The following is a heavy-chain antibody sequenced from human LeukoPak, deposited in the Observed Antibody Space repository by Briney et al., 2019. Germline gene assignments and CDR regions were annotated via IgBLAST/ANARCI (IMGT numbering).Heavy chain of an antibody. CDR3: ASVIVATSFDY. Sequence: GGSLRLSCAASGFTFSNNEMNWVRQAPGKGLEWVSYISSSGTTIYYADSVKGQFTISRDNAKKSLYLQMNSLRAEDTAVYYCASVIVATSFDYWGQGTLVTVSS. CDR2: ISSSGTTI. V-gene: IGHV3-48*03. J-gene: IGHJ4*02. D-gene: IGHD5-12*01. CDR1: GFTFSNNE.